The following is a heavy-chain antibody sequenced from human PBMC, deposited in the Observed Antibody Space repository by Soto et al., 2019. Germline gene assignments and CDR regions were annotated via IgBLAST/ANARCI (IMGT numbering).Heavy chain of an antibody. V-gene: IGHV1-69*13. CDR1: RGTFSRYA. J-gene: IGHJ5*02. Sequence: VKVSCKASRGTFSRYALSSLRQAPEKGLEWMGGIIPIFVTANYAQKFQGRVTITADASTSTAYMELSSLRSEDTAVYYCARVLGEDIVLMVYAIGAGWFDPWGQGTLVTVSS. D-gene: IGHD2-8*01. CDR2: IIPIFVTA. CDR3: ARVLGEDIVLMVYAIGAGWFDP.